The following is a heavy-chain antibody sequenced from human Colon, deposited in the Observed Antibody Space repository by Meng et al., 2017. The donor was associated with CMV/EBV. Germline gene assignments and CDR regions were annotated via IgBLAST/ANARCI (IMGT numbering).Heavy chain of an antibody. CDR1: GFTFSDYY. CDR3: ARSGGVSPRRTYFDY. D-gene: IGHD3-16*01. Sequence: GGSLRLSCAASGFTFSDYYMSWIRQAPGKGLEWVSYISSSGSTIYYADSLKGRFTISRDNAKKSLFLQMNSLRGEDTAVYYCARSGGVSPRRTYFDYWSQGTLVTVSS. V-gene: IGHV3-11*01. CDR2: ISSSGSTI. J-gene: IGHJ4*02.